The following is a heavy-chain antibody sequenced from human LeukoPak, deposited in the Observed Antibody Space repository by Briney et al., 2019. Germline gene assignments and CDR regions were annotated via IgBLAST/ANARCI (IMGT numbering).Heavy chain of an antibody. CDR2: INAGNGNT. CDR3: ARGYSSGWYPAY. V-gene: IGHV1-3*01. J-gene: IGHJ4*02. Sequence: ASVKVSCKASGYTFTSYAMHWVRQAPGQRLEWMGWINAGNGNTKYSQKFQGRVTITRDTSASTAYMELSSLGSEDTAVYYCARGYSSGWYPAYWGQGTLVTVSS. CDR1: GYTFTSYA. D-gene: IGHD6-19*01.